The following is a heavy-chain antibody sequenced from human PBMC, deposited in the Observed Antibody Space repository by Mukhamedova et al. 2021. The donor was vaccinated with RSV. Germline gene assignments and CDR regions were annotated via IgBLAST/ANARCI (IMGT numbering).Heavy chain of an antibody. V-gene: IGHV3-21*06. D-gene: IGHD3-3*01. Sequence: DPVRGLEWVASTSSNSRNIYYADSVKGRFNISRDNAKNSLYLQMNSLRAEDTARYFCARLGPYYDFWSGAFDFCGQGALVTVSS. CDR2: TSSNSRNI. J-gene: IGHJ4*02. CDR3: ARLGPYYDFWSGAFDF.